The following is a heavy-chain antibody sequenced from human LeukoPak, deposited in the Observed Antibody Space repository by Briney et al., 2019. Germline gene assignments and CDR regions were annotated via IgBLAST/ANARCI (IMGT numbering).Heavy chain of an antibody. CDR2: IYYSGST. CDR3: ARDRSWIQPTYYYYMDV. D-gene: IGHD5-18*01. CDR1: GGSISTSYY. Sequence: PSETLSLTCTVSGGSISTSYYWGWIRQPPGKGLEWIGSIYYSGSTYYNPSLRSRVTISVDTSKNQFSLKLSSVTAADTAVYYCARDRSWIQPTYYYYMDVWGKGTTVTVSS. V-gene: IGHV4-39*07. J-gene: IGHJ6*03.